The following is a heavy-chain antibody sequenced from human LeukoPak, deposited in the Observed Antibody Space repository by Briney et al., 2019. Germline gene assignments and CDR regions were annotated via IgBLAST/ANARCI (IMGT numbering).Heavy chain of an antibody. CDR3: AGYHDYGDSLYAFDI. CDR2: ISSSGSTI. CDR1: GFTFSDYY. J-gene: IGHJ3*02. V-gene: IGHV3-11*01. Sequence: GGSLRLSCAASGFTFSDYYMSWIRQAPGKGLEWVSYISSSGSTIYYADSVKGRFTISRDNAKNSLYLQMNSLRAEDTAVYYCAGYHDYGDSLYAFDIWGQGTMVSVSS. D-gene: IGHD4-17*01.